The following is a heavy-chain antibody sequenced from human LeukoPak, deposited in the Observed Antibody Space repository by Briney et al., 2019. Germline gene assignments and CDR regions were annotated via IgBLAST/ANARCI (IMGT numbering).Heavy chain of an antibody. CDR1: GGTFSSYA. D-gene: IGHD3-22*01. J-gene: IGHJ4*02. V-gene: IGHV1-69*04. CDR3: ASEEQIGGYYPEGFYFDY. CDR2: IIPILGIA. Sequence: GASVKVSCKASGGTFSSYAISWVRQAPGQGLEWMGRIIPILGIANYAQKFQGRVTITADKSTSTAYMELSSLRSEDTAVYYCASEEQIGGYYPEGFYFDYWGQGTLVTVSS.